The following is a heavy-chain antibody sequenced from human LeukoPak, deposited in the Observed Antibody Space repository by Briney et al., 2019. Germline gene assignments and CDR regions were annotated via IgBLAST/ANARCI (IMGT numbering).Heavy chain of an antibody. CDR3: AKGGPPTGASPRPWDFNY. Sequence: PGGSLRLSCAASGFTFSSYSMNWVRQAPGKGLEWVSYISSSSSTIYYADSVKGRFTISRDNSKNTLYLQMNSLRVEDTAVYYCAKGGPPTGASPRPWDFNYWGQGTLVTVSS. CDR2: ISSSSSTI. J-gene: IGHJ4*02. CDR1: GFTFSSYS. D-gene: IGHD1-26*01. V-gene: IGHV3-48*01.